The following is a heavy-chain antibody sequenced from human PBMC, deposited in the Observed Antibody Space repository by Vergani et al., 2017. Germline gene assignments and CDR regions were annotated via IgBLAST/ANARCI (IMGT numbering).Heavy chain of an antibody. CDR2: INPSGGST. CDR3: ARGWLSDGSGSYYDY. Sequence: QVQLVQSGAEVKKPGASVKVSCKASGYPFTSYYMHWVRQAPGQGLEWMGIINPSGGSTSHAQKFQGRVTMTRDTSTSTVYMELSSLRSEDTVVYYCARGWLSDGSGSYYDYWGQGTLVTVSS. J-gene: IGHJ4*02. V-gene: IGHV1-46*01. CDR1: GYPFTSYY. D-gene: IGHD3-10*01.